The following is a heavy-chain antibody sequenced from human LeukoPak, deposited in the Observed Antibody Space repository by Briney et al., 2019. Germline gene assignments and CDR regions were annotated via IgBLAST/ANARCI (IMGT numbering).Heavy chain of an antibody. Sequence: PSETLSITCALSGGSIKNYYWSWIRQPLGKGLEWIGYVYYTGTTSYNPSLKSRVTISVETSKNQFSLTLNSVTAADTAVYHCARQSDPYYHYGLDFWGQGTTVIVSS. J-gene: IGHJ6*02. CDR2: VYYTGTT. CDR1: GGSIKNYY. CDR3: ARQSDPYYHYGLDF. V-gene: IGHV4-59*01.